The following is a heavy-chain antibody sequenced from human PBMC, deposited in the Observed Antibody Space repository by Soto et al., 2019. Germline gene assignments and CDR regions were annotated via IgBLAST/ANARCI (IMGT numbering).Heavy chain of an antibody. V-gene: IGHV4-61*01. CDR2: MSHSGGT. CDR3: ARVERGTVTTVVDAFDI. Sequence: PSETLSLTCAVCGGFVSSGSYYWSWIRQPPGKGLEWIGEMSHSGGTHFNPSLKSRVTISVDTSKNQFSLNIYSVTAADTALYYCARVERGTVTTVVDAFDIWGPGTMVTVSS. D-gene: IGHD1-1*01. J-gene: IGHJ3*02. CDR1: GGFVSSGSYY.